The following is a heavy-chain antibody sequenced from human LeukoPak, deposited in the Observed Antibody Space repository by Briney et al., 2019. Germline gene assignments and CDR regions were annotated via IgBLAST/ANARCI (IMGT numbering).Heavy chain of an antibody. J-gene: IGHJ4*02. V-gene: IGHV4-39*01. CDR2: IYYSGST. CDR1: GGSISSSSYY. Sequence: SETLSLTCTVSGGSISSSSYYWGWISQPPGKGLEWIGSIYYSGSTYYNPSLKSRVTISVDTSKNQFSLKLSSVTAADTAVYYCARPRTSYGDYSFGYWGQGTLVTVSS. D-gene: IGHD4-17*01. CDR3: ARPRTSYGDYSFGY.